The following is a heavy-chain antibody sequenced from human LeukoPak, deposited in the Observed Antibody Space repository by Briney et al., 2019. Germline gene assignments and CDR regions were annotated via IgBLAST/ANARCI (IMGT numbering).Heavy chain of an antibody. Sequence: GASVKVSCKASGYTFTSYGISWVRQAPGQGLEWMGWISAYNGNTNYAQKFQGRVTITADKSTSTAYMELSSLRSEDTAVYYCARDHVAGPDDDAFDIWGQGTMVTVSS. CDR1: GYTFTSYG. D-gene: IGHD6-19*01. J-gene: IGHJ3*02. CDR2: ISAYNGNT. V-gene: IGHV1-18*01. CDR3: ARDHVAGPDDDAFDI.